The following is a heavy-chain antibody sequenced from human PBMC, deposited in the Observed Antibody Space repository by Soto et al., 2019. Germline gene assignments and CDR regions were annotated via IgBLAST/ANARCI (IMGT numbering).Heavy chain of an antibody. V-gene: IGHV4-39*01. J-gene: IGHJ5*02. CDR2: IYYGGAT. CDR1: GGSLSSNNYY. CDR3: ARHSSTVQSGFALGRGIRIDWLDP. D-gene: IGHD3-10*01. Sequence: PSETLSLTCTVSGGSLSSNNYYWGWIRQPPGKGLDWIGSIYYGGATYYNPSLKSRVTISLDTSTNQFSLKLSSVTAADSAIYYWARHSSTVQSGFALGRGIRIDWLDPWGQGILVTVCS.